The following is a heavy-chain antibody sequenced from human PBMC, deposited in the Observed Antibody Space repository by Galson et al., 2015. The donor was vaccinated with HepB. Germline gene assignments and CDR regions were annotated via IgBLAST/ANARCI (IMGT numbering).Heavy chain of an antibody. Sequence: SVKVSCKASGYTFTSYAMNWVRQAPGQGLEWMGWINTNTGNPTYAQGFTGRFVFSLDTSVSTAYLQISSLKAEDTAVYYCARVKSSSPNDAFDIWGQGTMVTVSS. V-gene: IGHV7-4-1*02. CDR2: INTNTGNP. D-gene: IGHD6-6*01. J-gene: IGHJ3*02. CDR3: ARVKSSSPNDAFDI. CDR1: GYTFTSYA.